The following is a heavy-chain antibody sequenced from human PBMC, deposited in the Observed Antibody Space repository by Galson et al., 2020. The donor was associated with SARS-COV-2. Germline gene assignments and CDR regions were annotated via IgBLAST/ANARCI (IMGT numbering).Heavy chain of an antibody. CDR2: INPKSGGT. J-gene: IGHJ1*01. D-gene: IGHD1-26*01. CDR3: VREWELLQEYFHH. V-gene: IGHV1-2*02. Sequence: ASVKVSCKASGYSFTTYYMHWVRQVPGQGLEWMGWINPKSGGTNYAQKFQGRVTMTRDTSITTAYMELRRLRSDDTAVYYCVREWELLQEYFHHWGQGTLVTVSS. CDR1: GYSFTTYY.